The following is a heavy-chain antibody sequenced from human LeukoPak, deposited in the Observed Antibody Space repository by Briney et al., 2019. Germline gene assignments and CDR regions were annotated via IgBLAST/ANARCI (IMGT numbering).Heavy chain of an antibody. J-gene: IGHJ3*02. CDR3: ARVRGLRYFDWLPHDAFDI. D-gene: IGHD3-9*01. Sequence: ASAKVSCKASGGTFSSYAISWVRQAPGQGLEWMGGIIPIFGTANYAQKFQGRVTITADESTSTAYMELSSLRSEDTAVYYCARVRGLRYFDWLPHDAFDIWGQGTMVTVSS. CDR2: IIPIFGTA. CDR1: GGTFSSYA. V-gene: IGHV1-69*13.